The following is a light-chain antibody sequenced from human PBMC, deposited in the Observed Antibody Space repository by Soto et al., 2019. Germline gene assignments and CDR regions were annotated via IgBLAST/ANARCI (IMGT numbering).Light chain of an antibody. CDR3: QSYDSSLSGYG. J-gene: IGLJ1*01. Sequence: QSVLTQPPSVSGAPGQRVTISCAGSSSNIGASYDVHWYQRLPGTAPKVVIYGSGNRPSGVPDRFSGSKPGTSASLAIAGLQAEDDADYYCQSYDSSLSGYGFGTGTKVTVL. V-gene: IGLV1-40*01. CDR2: GSG. CDR1: SSNIGASYD.